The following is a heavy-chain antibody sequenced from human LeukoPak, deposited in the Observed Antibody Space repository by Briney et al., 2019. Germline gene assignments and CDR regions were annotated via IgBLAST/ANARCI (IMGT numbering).Heavy chain of an antibody. CDR1: GFTLSSYA. V-gene: IGHV3-23*01. D-gene: IGHD3-10*01. CDR2: ISGSGGST. Sequence: GGSLRLSCAASGFTLSSYAMSWVRQAPGKGLEWVSAISGSGGSTYYADSVKGRFTISRDNSKNTLYLQMNSLRAEDTAVYYCAKDVRGYYYYMDVWGKGTTVTVSS. CDR3: AKDVRGYYYYMDV. J-gene: IGHJ6*03.